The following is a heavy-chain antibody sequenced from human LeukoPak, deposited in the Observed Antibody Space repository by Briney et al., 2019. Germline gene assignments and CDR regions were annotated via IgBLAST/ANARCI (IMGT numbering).Heavy chain of an antibody. V-gene: IGHV3-23*01. CDR2: VSGSGGST. CDR1: GFTLSSYT. D-gene: IGHD6-19*01. CDR3: ARGPVADRLWCPGT. Sequence: GGSLRLSCATSGFTLSSYTMSWVRQAPGKGLEWVAGVSGSGGSTYYADSVKGRFTISRDNSKNTLFLEMNSLRVEDTAVYYCARGPVADRLWCPGTWGLGTLVTVSS. J-gene: IGHJ5*02.